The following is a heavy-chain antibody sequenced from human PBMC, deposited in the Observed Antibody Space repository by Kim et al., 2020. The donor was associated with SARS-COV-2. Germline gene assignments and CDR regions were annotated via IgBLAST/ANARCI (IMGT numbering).Heavy chain of an antibody. V-gene: IGHV3-30*18. Sequence: GGSLRLSCAASGFTFSSYGMHWVRQAPGKGLEWVAVISYDGSNKYYADSVKGRFTISRDNSKNTLYLQMNSLRAEDTAVYYCAKPLYSYWYYDMDVWGQGTTVTVSS. D-gene: IGHD5-18*01. J-gene: IGHJ6*02. CDR3: AKPLYSYWYYDMDV. CDR2: ISYDGSNK. CDR1: GFTFSSYG.